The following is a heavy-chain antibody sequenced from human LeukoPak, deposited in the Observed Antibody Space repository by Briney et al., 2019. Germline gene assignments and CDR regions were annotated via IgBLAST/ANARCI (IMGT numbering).Heavy chain of an antibody. D-gene: IGHD3-10*01. CDR2: MNPNSGNT. V-gene: IGHV1-8*02. CDR1: GYTLTGYY. J-gene: IGHJ4*02. CDR3: ARGIRYYYGSGSTS. Sequence: ASVKVSCKASGYTLTGYYMHWVRQAPGQGLEWMGWMNPNSGNTGYAQKFQGRVTMTRNTSISTAYMELSSLRSEDTAVYYCARGIRYYYGSGSTSWGQGTLVTVSS.